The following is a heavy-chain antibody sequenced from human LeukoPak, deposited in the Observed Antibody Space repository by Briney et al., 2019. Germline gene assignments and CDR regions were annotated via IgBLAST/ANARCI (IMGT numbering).Heavy chain of an antibody. V-gene: IGHV3-30*04. CDR1: GFTFSSYV. CDR3: AKDLSDGGY. Sequence: PGRSLRLSCAASGFTFSSYVMHWVRQAPGKGLEWVAIISYDGSNEYYADSVKGRFTISRDNSKNTLYLQMNSLRAEDTAVYYCAKDLSDGGYWGQGTLVTVSS. CDR2: ISYDGSNE. D-gene: IGHD3-10*01. J-gene: IGHJ4*02.